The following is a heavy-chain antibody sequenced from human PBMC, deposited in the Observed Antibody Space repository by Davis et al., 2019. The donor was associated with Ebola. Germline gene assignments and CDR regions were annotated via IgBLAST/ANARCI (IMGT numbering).Heavy chain of an antibody. J-gene: IGHJ4*02. D-gene: IGHD5-24*01. CDR2: IGPSGSI. V-gene: IGHV4-59*11. CDR3: ARERKGDGYAGCDY. Sequence: PSETLSLTCTVSGDSISSHYWTWVRQPPGKGLDWVAYIGPSGSINYSPSLKSRLTMSVDTSKNQISLQLTSVTAAATAVYYCARERKGDGYAGCDYWGQGTLVTVSS. CDR1: GDSISSHY.